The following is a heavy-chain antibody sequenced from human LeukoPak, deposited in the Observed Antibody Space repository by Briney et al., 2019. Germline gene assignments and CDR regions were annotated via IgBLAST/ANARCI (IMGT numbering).Heavy chain of an antibody. V-gene: IGHV4-59*01. CDR2: IYYSGST. CDR3: ARYRYSGYEFDY. CDR1: GGSISGYY. J-gene: IGHJ4*02. D-gene: IGHD5-12*01. Sequence: SETLSLTCTVSGGSISGYYWSWIRQPPGKGLEWIAFIYYSGSTNYNPSLKSRVTISVDTSKNQFSLKLSSVTAADTAVYYCARYRYSGYEFDYWGQGTLVTVSS.